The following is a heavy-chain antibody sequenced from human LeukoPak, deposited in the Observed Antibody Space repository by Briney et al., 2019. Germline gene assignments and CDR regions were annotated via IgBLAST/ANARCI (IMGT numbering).Heavy chain of an antibody. J-gene: IGHJ4*02. V-gene: IGHV3-20*04. CDR3: ARWEGATFYFDY. D-gene: IGHD1-26*01. Sequence: PGGSLRLSCAASGFTFSSYWMTWVRQAPGKGLEWVSGINWNGGSTGYADSVKGRFTISRDNAKNSLYLQMNSLRAEDTALYYCARWEGATFYFDYWGQGTLVTVSS. CDR2: INWNGGST. CDR1: GFTFSSYW.